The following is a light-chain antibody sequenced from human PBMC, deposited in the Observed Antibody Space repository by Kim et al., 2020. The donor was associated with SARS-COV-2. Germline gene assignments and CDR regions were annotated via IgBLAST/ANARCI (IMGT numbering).Light chain of an antibody. CDR2: GTS. V-gene: IGKV3-20*01. Sequence: EIVLTQSPGTLSLSPGEIATLSCRASQTLTSSYLAWYQQKPGQAPRLLIYGTSTRATGIADRFSGSGSGTDFTLTISRLESEDSAVYYCQQYGRSPSYTLGQGTKLEI. CDR1: QTLTSSY. J-gene: IGKJ2*01. CDR3: QQYGRSPSYT.